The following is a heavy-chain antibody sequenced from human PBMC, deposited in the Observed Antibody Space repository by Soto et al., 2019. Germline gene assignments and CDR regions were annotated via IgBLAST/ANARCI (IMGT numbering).Heavy chain of an antibody. CDR2: IKPDGSET. J-gene: IGHJ4*02. V-gene: IGHV3-7*03. CDR3: TSRPSGMTYHAVFDF. D-gene: IGHD2-21*02. Sequence: PGGSLRLSCAASGLTFGGHWMTWVRQTPGEGLQWVAAIKPDGSETFYVDSVKGRFTISRDNARNSLFLQMDSLRAEDTAVYYCTSRPSGMTYHAVFDFWGQGTLVTVSS. CDR1: GLTFGGHW.